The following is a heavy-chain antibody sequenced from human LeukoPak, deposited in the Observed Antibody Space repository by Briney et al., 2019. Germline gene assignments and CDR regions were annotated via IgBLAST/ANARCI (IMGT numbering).Heavy chain of an antibody. D-gene: IGHD3-22*01. V-gene: IGHV3-21*01. J-gene: IGHJ3*01. CDR2: ISSSSSYI. Sequence: GGSLGLSCAASGFTFSSYSMNWVRQAPGKGLEWVSSISSSSSYIYYADSVKGRFTISRDNAKNSLYLQMNSLRAEDTAVYYCARDLTYYYDSAWGQGTMVTVSS. CDR3: ARDLTYYYDSA. CDR1: GFTFSSYS.